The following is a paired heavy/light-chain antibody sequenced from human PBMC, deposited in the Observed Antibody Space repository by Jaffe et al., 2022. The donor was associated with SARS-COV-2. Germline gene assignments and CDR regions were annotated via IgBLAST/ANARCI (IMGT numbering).Heavy chain of an antibody. V-gene: IGHV4-59*01. D-gene: IGHD3-16*01. J-gene: IGHJ6*03. Sequence: QLQGSGPGLVKPWETLSLTCSVSGVSIRSDYWTWMRQPPGKGLEWIGSIYFSGNTIYNPSLKSRVTISLDRSNNKFSLELTSLTAADTAIYYCARDKGVYRFTHLHYYMDVWDEGTTVTVSS. CDR1: GVSIRSDY. CDR2: IYFSGNT. CDR3: ARDKGVYRFTHLHYYMDV.
Light chain of an antibody. J-gene: IGKJ1*01. V-gene: IGKV1-39*01. CDR1: ETINSY. CDR2: AAT. Sequence: DIQMTQSPSSLSASVGDRVTITCRASETINSYLNWYQQQAGKAPKVLIYAATSLQSGVPSRFSGSGSGTDFTLTINSLQPEDFATYYCQQTFRTPRTFGQGTRVE. CDR3: QQTFRTPRT.